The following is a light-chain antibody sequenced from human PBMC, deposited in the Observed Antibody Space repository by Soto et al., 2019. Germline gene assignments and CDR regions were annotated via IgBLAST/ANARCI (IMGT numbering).Light chain of an antibody. CDR3: HQRQYWPPIT. CDR2: GAS. V-gene: IGKV3D-20*02. CDR1: QSVSSSY. J-gene: IGKJ5*01. Sequence: EIVLTQSPGTLSLSPGERATLSCRASQSVSSSYLAWYQQKPGQAPRLLIYGASSRATGIPDRFSGSGSGTDFTLTISRLEPEDFAVYYCHQRQYWPPITFGQGTRLEI.